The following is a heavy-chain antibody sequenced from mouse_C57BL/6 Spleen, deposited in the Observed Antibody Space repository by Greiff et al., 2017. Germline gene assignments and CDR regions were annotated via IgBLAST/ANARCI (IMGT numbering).Heavy chain of an antibody. D-gene: IGHD1-1*01. CDR1: GFSLTSYA. V-gene: IGHV2-9-1*01. J-gene: IGHJ1*03. CDR2: IWTGGGT. Sequence: VQGVESGPGLVAPSQSLSITCTVSGFSLTSYAISWVRQPPGKGLEWLGVIWTGGGTNYNSALKSRLSISKDNSKSQVFLKMNSLQTDDTARYYCARSPYYYGSSYWYFDVWGTGTTVTVSS. CDR3: ARSPYYYGSSYWYFDV.